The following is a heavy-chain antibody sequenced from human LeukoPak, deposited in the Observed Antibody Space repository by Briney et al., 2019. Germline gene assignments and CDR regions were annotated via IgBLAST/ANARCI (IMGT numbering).Heavy chain of an antibody. D-gene: IGHD3-3*01. CDR2: IQSKTYRGTT. J-gene: IGHJ4*02. V-gene: IGHV3-49*04. CDR3: SRAWGTSGYYSGY. CDR1: GFTFGDYF. Sequence: GGSLRLSCAASGFTFGDYFMSWVRQAPGKGLEWVGFIQSKTYRGTTEYAASVKGRFSISRDDSKSIAYLQMNSLTTEDTGVYYCSRAWGTSGYYSGYWGQGTLVTVSS.